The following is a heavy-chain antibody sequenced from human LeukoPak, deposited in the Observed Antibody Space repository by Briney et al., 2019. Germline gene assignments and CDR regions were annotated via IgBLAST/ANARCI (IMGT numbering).Heavy chain of an antibody. CDR1: GGPFSGYY. Sequence: PSETLSLTCAVYGGPFSGYYWTWIRQPPGKGLEWIGEINHSGNTNYNPSLKSRVTISVDTPKNHFSLKLSSVTAADTAVYYCTRAGISMIGFGDASDIWGQGTMVTVSS. CDR2: INHSGNT. CDR3: TRAGISMIGFGDASDI. J-gene: IGHJ3*02. V-gene: IGHV4-34*01. D-gene: IGHD3-22*01.